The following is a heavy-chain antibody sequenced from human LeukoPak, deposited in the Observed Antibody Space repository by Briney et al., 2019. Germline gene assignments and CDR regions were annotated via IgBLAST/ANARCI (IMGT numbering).Heavy chain of an antibody. V-gene: IGHV4-39*07. Sequence: SETLSLTCTVSGGSISSSSYYWGWIRQPPGKGLEWIGYIYYSGSIYYNPSLKSRVTMSVDTSKNQFSLKLSSVTAVDTAVYYCARKAHYGDYFDYWGQGTLVTVSS. J-gene: IGHJ4*02. CDR3: ARKAHYGDYFDY. D-gene: IGHD4-17*01. CDR1: GGSISSSSYY. CDR2: IYYSGSI.